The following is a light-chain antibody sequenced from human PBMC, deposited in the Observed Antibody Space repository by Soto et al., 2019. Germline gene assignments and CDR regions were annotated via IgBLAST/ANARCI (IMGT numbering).Light chain of an antibody. V-gene: IGKV1-16*01. J-gene: IGKJ4*01. CDR3: QQYKTYTIT. CDR2: AAS. CDR1: QDISNY. Sequence: DIQMVQSPSSLSASVGDRVTITCRASQDISNYLAWFQQRPGKAPKSLIYAASRLQSGVPSRFSGSYSGTDFTLTSSGLQPEDFATYYCQQYKTYTITFGGGTKVEIK.